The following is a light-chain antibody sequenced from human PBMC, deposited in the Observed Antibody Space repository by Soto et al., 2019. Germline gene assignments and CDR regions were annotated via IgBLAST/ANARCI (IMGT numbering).Light chain of an antibody. V-gene: IGLV4-69*01. J-gene: IGLJ3*02. CDR3: QTWGTGIVV. CDR1: SGHSNYA. Sequence: QPVLTQSPSASASLGASVKLTCTLSSGHSNYAIAWHQQQPEKGPRYLMRLNSDGSHNKGDGIPDRFSGSSSGAERYLIISSLQSEDEADYYCQTWGTGIVVFGRDQADRP. CDR2: LNSDGSH.